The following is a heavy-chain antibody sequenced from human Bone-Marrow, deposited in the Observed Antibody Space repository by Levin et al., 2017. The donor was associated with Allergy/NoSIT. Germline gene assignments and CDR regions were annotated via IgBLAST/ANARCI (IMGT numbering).Heavy chain of an antibody. D-gene: IGHD5-18*01. CDR1: GASVSSGNHY. V-gene: IGHV4-61*01. CDR3: ARGRGYGYGIDY. Sequence: SQTLSLTCNVSGASVSSGNHYWTWIRQPPGKGLEYIGLISGTSGSTNYKSSLKSRVTISLDTSKNQFTLKLTSVTAADTAVYYCARGRGYGYGIDYWGQGTLVTVSS. CDR2: ISGTSGST. J-gene: IGHJ4*02.